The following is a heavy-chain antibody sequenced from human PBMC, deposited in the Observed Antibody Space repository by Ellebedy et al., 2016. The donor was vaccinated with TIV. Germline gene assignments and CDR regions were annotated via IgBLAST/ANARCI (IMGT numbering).Heavy chain of an antibody. V-gene: IGHV3-23*01. Sequence: GESLKISCAASGFTFSTYSMTWVRQAPGKGLEWVSAISESAAHTHYADSVKGRFTVSRDNSKNTLYLQMNRLSAEDTAIYYCARDFYLDVWGQGTTVTVSS. J-gene: IGHJ6*02. CDR1: GFTFSTYS. D-gene: IGHD2/OR15-2a*01. CDR2: ISESAAHT. CDR3: ARDFYLDV.